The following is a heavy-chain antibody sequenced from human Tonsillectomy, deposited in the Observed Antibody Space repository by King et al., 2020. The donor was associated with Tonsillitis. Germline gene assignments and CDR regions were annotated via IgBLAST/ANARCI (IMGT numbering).Heavy chain of an antibody. CDR2: ISYDGSDK. Sequence: VQLVESGGGVVQPGRSLRLSCTASGFTFSNFGMHWVRQAPGKGLEWVAVISYDGSDKYYADSVKGRFTISRDNSKNTLYLQMNSLRAEDTAVYYCAKVRAMVRGVIKTNHYYYYGMDVWGQGNTVTVSS. V-gene: IGHV3-30*18. CDR1: GFTFSNFG. CDR3: AKVRAMVRGVIKTNHYYYYGMDV. D-gene: IGHD3-10*01. J-gene: IGHJ6*02.